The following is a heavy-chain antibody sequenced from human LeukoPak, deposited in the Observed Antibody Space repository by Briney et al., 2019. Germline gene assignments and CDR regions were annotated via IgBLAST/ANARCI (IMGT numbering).Heavy chain of an antibody. V-gene: IGHV1-69*06. Sequence: SVKVSCKASGGTFSSYAISWVRQAPGQGLEWMGGIIPIFGTANYAQKFQGRVTITADKSTSTAYMELSSLKASDTAMYYCARTPGVTTFNYYYYMDVWGKGTTVTVSS. CDR1: GGTFSSYA. CDR2: IIPIFGTA. J-gene: IGHJ6*03. CDR3: ARTPGVTTFNYYYYMDV. D-gene: IGHD4-17*01.